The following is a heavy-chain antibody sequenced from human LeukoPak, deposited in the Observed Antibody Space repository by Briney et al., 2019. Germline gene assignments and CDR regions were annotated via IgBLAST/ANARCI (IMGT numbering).Heavy chain of an antibody. D-gene: IGHD6-13*01. CDR1: GASISGSGYY. Sequence: SSETLSLTCAVSGASISGSGYYWSWIRQPPGKGLEWIGEINHSGSTNYNPSLKSRVTISVDTSKNQFSLKLSSVTAADTAVYYCARRPAISSWRLYYYYYMDVWGKGTTVTISS. CDR3: ARRPAISSWRLYYYYYMDV. V-gene: IGHV4-34*01. J-gene: IGHJ6*03. CDR2: INHSGST.